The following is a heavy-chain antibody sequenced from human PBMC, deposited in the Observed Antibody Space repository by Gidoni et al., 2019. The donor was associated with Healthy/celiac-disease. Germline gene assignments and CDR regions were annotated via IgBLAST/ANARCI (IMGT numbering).Heavy chain of an antibody. J-gene: IGHJ6*02. Sequence: QVQLQESGPGLVKPSPTLSLTCTFSGASITSGGYYLSLIRQHPGKGLEWIGYIYYSGSTYYNPSRKSRVTISVDTSKNQFSLKLSSVTAADTAVYYCARDSLWELGPPPADYYYYGMDVWGQGTTVTVSS. CDR1: GASITSGGYY. CDR2: IYYSGST. V-gene: IGHV4-31*03. D-gene: IGHD1-26*01. CDR3: ARDSLWELGPPPADYYYYGMDV.